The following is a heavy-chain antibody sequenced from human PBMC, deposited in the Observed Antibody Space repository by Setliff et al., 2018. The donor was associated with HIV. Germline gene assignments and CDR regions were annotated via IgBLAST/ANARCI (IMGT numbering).Heavy chain of an antibody. CDR1: GGFISSSSYY. CDR3: TKCHYQYNFWSGYFST. CDR2: IFNDGRT. Sequence: PSETLSLTCTVSGGFISSSSYYWGWIRQPPGKGLEWIGSIFNDGRTYYNPSLKSRITIPMDTSTNQFSLKLSSVTAADTAVYYCTKCHYQYNFWSGYFSTWGQGALVTVSS. D-gene: IGHD3-3*01. V-gene: IGHV4-39*01. J-gene: IGHJ5*02.